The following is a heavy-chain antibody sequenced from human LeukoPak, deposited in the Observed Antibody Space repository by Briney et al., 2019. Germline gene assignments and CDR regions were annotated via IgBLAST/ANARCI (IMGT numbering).Heavy chain of an antibody. J-gene: IGHJ4*02. CDR3: ATDISLAGPGY. V-gene: IGHV3-33*01. Sequence: GGSLRLSCAASGFTFSSYGMHWVRQAPGKGLEWVAVIWYDGSNKYYADSVKGRFTISRDDSKNTLYLQMNSLRAEDTAVYNCATDISLAGPGYWGQGTLVTVSS. D-gene: IGHD6-19*01. CDR2: IWYDGSNK. CDR1: GFTFSSYG.